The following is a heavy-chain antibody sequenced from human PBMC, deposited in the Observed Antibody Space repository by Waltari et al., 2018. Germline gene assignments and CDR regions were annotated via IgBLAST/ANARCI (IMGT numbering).Heavy chain of an antibody. J-gene: IGHJ4*02. CDR1: GYTFTDCF. CDR3: ARSGGGTTSFGVAE. D-gene: IGHD3-3*01. CDR2: INPKSGDT. V-gene: IGHV1-2*06. Sequence: QVQLVQSGAAVKKSGASVKVSCKASGYTFTDCFIHWVRQAPGQGLEWMGRINPKSGDTSYAQRFQGRVTMTGDTSISTAYMEVTGLRSDDTAIYYCARSGGGTTSFGVAEWGQGSLVTVSS.